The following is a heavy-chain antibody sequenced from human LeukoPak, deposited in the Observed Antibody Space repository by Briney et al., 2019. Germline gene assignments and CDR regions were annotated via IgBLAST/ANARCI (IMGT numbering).Heavy chain of an antibody. D-gene: IGHD6-19*01. Sequence: PSETLSLTCTVSGDSISSSNCYWGWIRQPPGKGLEWIGSIYFSGGTYYNASLKSRVTISVDTSKNQFSLKLSSVTAADTAVYYCARVHNFSGRAVAGLSPPWFDPWGQGTLVTVSS. CDR2: IYFSGGT. CDR3: ARVHNFSGRAVAGLSPPWFDP. V-gene: IGHV4-39*07. CDR1: GDSISSSNCY. J-gene: IGHJ5*02.